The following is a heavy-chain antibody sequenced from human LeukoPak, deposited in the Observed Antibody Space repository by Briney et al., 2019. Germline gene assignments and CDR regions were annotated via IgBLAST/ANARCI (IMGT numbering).Heavy chain of an antibody. V-gene: IGHV3-23*01. Sequence: PGGSLRLSCAASGFTFSSYAMSWVRQAPGMGLEWVSVISGGGGTTFYADSVKGRFTISRDNSKNTVYLQMNSLRAEDTAVYYCAKRDSSGGSCYSPLDYWGQGTLVTVSS. CDR3: AKRDSSGGSCYSPLDY. J-gene: IGHJ4*02. D-gene: IGHD2-15*01. CDR1: GFTFSSYA. CDR2: ISGGGGTT.